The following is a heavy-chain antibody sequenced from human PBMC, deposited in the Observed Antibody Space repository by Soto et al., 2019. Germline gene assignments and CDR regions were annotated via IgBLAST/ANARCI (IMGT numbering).Heavy chain of an antibody. V-gene: IGHV4-59*01. Sequence: SETLSLTCTVSGGSISSYYWSWIRRPPGKGLEWIGYIYYSGSTNYNPSLKSRVTISVDTSKNQFSLKLSSVTAADTAVYYCARAGGVRWLYYFDYWGQETLVTVSS. CDR2: IYYSGST. CDR1: GGSISSYY. D-gene: IGHD3-22*01. J-gene: IGHJ4*02. CDR3: ARAGGVRWLYYFDY.